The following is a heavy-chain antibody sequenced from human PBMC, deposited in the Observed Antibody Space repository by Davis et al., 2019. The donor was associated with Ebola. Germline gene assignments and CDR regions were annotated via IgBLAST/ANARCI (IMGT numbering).Heavy chain of an antibody. CDR2: ISYDGSNK. Sequence: PGGSLRLSCAASGFTFSSYAMHWVRQAPGKGLEWVAVISYDGSNKYYADSVKGRFTISRDNSKNTLYLQMNSLRAEDTAVYYCARWFGESYFDYWGQGTLVTVSS. V-gene: IGHV3-30-3*01. J-gene: IGHJ4*02. CDR3: ARWFGESYFDY. D-gene: IGHD3-10*01. CDR1: GFTFSSYA.